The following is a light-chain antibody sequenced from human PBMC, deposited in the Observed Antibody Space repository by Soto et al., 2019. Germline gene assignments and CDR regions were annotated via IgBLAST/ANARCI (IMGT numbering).Light chain of an antibody. CDR2: GAS. CDR3: QQFGGSPPIT. V-gene: IGKV3-20*01. J-gene: IGKJ5*01. Sequence: EIVLTQSPGALSLSPGERATLSCRASQTVSKYSLAWYQQKPGQAPRLLIYGASIRATGIPDRFSGRGSGTDFTLTISRLEPEDFAVYYCQQFGGSPPITFGQGTRLEIK. CDR1: QTVSKYS.